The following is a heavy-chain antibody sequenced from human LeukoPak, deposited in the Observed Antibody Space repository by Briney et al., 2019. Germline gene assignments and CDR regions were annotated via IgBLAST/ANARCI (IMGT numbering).Heavy chain of an antibody. CDR3: ARRESSSWYGLFDY. V-gene: IGHV4-39*01. CDR2: IYYSGST. D-gene: IGHD6-13*01. Sequence: PSETLSLTCAVYGGSFSIYYWGWIRQPPGKGLEWIGSIYYSGSTYYNPSLKSRVTMSVDTSKNQFSLKLSSVTAADTAVYYCARRESSSWYGLFDYWGQGTLVTVSS. J-gene: IGHJ4*02. CDR1: GGSFSIYY.